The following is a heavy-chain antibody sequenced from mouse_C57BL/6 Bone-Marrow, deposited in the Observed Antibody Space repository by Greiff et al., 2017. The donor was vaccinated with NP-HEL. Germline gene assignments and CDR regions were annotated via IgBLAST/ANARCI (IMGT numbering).Heavy chain of an antibody. D-gene: IGHD3-2*02. CDR1: GFTFSSYT. Sequence: EVMLVESGGGLVKPGGSLKLSCAASGFTFSSYTMSWVRQTPEKRLEWVATISGGGGNTYYPDSVKGRFTISRDNAKNTLYLHMSSLRSEDTALYYCARQLRLRAYWGQGTLVTVSA. CDR2: ISGGGGNT. J-gene: IGHJ3*01. V-gene: IGHV5-9*01. CDR3: ARQLRLRAY.